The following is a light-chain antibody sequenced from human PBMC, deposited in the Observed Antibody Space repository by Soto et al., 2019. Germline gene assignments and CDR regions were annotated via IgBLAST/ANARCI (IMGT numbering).Light chain of an antibody. Sequence: QSVLSQPPSASGTPEQSVXISCSGSTSNIGSSSVYWYQQLPGTAPKVFIYENNRRPSGVPDRFSGSKSGTSASLAISGLRSEDEADYYCATWDDSLSGPVFGGGTKLTVL. J-gene: IGLJ2*01. CDR2: ENN. V-gene: IGLV1-47*01. CDR3: ATWDDSLSGPV. CDR1: TSNIGSSS.